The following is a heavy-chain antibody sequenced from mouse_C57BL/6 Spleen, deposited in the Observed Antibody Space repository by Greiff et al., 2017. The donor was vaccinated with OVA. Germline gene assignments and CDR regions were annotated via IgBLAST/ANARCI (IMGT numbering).Heavy chain of an antibody. CDR2: ISYDGSN. D-gene: IGHD1-1*01. CDR3: ARDDYYGSSYDD. Sequence: DVKLQESGPGLVKPSQSLSLTCSVTGYSITSGYYWNWIRQFPGNKLEWMGYISYDGSNNYNPSLKNRISITRDTSKNQFFLKLNSVTTEDTATYYCARDDYYGSSYDDWGQGTTLTVSS. J-gene: IGHJ2*01. V-gene: IGHV3-6*01. CDR1: GYSITSGYY.